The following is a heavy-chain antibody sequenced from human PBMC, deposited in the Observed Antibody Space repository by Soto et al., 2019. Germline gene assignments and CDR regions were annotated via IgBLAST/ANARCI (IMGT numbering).Heavy chain of an antibody. CDR3: ARHRVAAAGFMDV. CDR1: GGCISSSSYY. Sequence: PSETLALTCTVYGGCISSSSYYWGWIRQPPGKGLEWIGSIYYSGSTYYNPSLKSRVTISVDTSKNQFSLKLSSVTAADTAVYYCARHRVAAAGFMDVWGQGTTVTVSS. CDR2: IYYSGST. D-gene: IGHD6-13*01. J-gene: IGHJ6*02. V-gene: IGHV4-39*01.